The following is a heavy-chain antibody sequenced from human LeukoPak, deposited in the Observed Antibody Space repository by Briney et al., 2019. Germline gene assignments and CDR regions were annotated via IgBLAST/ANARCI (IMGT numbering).Heavy chain of an antibody. CDR2: IYPGYSDN. D-gene: IGHD3-22*01. CDR1: GYSFTSYW. Sequence: PGESLKISCKGSGYSFTSYWIGWVRQMPGKGLEWIRIIYPGYSDNRLRTSCQGQVTISADKSISTAYLQWSSLKASDTAMYYCARQRFRYYYDSSGYFSAFDIWGQGTMVTVSS. V-gene: IGHV5-51*01. CDR3: ARQRFRYYYDSSGYFSAFDI. J-gene: IGHJ3*02.